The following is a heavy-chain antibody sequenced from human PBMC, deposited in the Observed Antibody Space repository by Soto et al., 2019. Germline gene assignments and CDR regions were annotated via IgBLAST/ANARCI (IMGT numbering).Heavy chain of an antibody. CDR3: ARSRYCSSTSCYNFDY. D-gene: IGHD2-2*02. J-gene: IGHJ4*02. CDR1: GGSISSYY. V-gene: IGHV4-59*01. Sequence: SETLSLTCTVSGGSISSYYWSWIRQPPGKGLEWIGYIYYSGSTNYNPSLKSRVTISVDTSKNQFSLKLSSVTAADTAVYYCARSRYCSSTSCYNFDYWGQGTLVTVSS. CDR2: IYYSGST.